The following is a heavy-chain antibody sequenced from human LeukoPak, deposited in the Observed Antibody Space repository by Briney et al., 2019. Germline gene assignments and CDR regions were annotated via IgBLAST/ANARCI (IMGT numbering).Heavy chain of an antibody. V-gene: IGHV3-74*01. Sequence: GGSLRLSCAASGFTFSSYWMHWIRQAPGMGLVWVSRIKSDGSSTSYADSVKGRFTISRDNAKNTLYLQMDSLRVGDTAVYYCAKSDWFDPWGQGTLVTVSS. CDR2: IKSDGSST. J-gene: IGHJ5*02. CDR1: GFTFSSYW. CDR3: AKSDWFDP.